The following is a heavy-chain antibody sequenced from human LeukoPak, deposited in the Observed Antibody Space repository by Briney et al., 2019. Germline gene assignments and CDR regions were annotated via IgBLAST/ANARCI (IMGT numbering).Heavy chain of an antibody. D-gene: IGHD3-22*01. J-gene: IGHJ5*01. V-gene: IGHV4-39*01. CDR3: ARLYYDSRGYYGFDC. Sequence: SETLSLTCSVSGGSNIRTSFYWGWIRQPPGKGLAWLGSIYHSGSTYDNPSLKSRVTISVDRSKNQFSLKLSSVTAADTAVYYCARLYYDSRGYYGFDCWGQGTLVTVSS. CDR1: GGSNIRTSFY. CDR2: IYHSGST.